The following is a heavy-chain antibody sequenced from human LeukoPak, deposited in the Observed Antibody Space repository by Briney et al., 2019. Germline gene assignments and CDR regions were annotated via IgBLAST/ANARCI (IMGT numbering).Heavy chain of an antibody. CDR2: IYSDGST. CDR3: ARGAWGTRIADY. CDR1: GFTVSNNF. D-gene: IGHD3-16*01. V-gene: IGHV3-66*01. J-gene: IGHJ4*02. Sequence: GGSLRLSCAASGFTVSNNFMSWVRQAPGKGLEWISLIYSDGSTYYADSVKGRFTISRDNSKNTLYLQMNSLRAEDTAVYYCARGAWGTRIADYWGQGTLVTVSS.